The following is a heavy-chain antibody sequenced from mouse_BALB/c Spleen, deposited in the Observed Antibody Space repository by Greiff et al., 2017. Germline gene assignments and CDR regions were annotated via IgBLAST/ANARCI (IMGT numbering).Heavy chain of an antibody. D-gene: IGHD1-1*01. CDR2: ISDGGSYT. CDR1: GFTFSDYY. V-gene: IGHV5-4*02. CDR3: AREGITTVVAFDYAMDY. Sequence: EVKVEESGGGLVKPGGSLKLSCAASGFTFSDYYMYWVRQTPEKRLEWVATISDGGSYTYYPDSVKGRFTISRDNAKNNLYLQMSSLKSEDTAMYYCAREGITTVVAFDYAMDYWGQGTSVTVSS. J-gene: IGHJ4*01.